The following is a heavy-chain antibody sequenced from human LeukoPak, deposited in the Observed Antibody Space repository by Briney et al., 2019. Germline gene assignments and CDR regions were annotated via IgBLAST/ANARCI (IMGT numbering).Heavy chain of an antibody. Sequence: GGSLRLSCAASGFTFSSYGMHWVRQAPGKGLEWVAVISYDGSNKYYADSVKGRFTISRDNSKNTLYLQMNSLRAEDTAVYYCASTPTMIVVSFDYWGQGTLVTVSS. V-gene: IGHV3-30*03. J-gene: IGHJ4*02. D-gene: IGHD3-22*01. CDR2: ISYDGSNK. CDR3: ASTPTMIVVSFDY. CDR1: GFTFSSYG.